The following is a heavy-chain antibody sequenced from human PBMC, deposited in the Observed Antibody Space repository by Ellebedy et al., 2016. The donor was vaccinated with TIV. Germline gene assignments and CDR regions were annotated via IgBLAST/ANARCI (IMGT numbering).Heavy chain of an antibody. Sequence: ASVKVSCXASGYTFSSYFMHWVRQAPGQGLEWMGIINPVGGSTSYAQKFQGRVTLTRDTSTSTVYMELSSLRSEDTAVYYCARDLFGGVTADYWGQGTLVTVSS. CDR2: INPVGGST. CDR3: ARDLFGGVTADY. V-gene: IGHV1-46*01. D-gene: IGHD3-16*01. J-gene: IGHJ4*02. CDR1: GYTFSSYF.